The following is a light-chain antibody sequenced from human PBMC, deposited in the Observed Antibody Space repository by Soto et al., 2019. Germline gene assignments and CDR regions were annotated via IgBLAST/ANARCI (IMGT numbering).Light chain of an antibody. CDR3: CSYAGGSTWV. CDR2: EGS. Sequence: QSALTQPASVSGSPGQSITISCTGTSSDIGNYNLGSWYQQHTDKAPKLMIYEGSKRPSGVSNRFSGSKSGNTASLTLSGLQAEEEADYYCCSYAGGSTWVFGGGTKLTVL. CDR1: SSDIGNYNL. V-gene: IGLV2-23*01. J-gene: IGLJ2*01.